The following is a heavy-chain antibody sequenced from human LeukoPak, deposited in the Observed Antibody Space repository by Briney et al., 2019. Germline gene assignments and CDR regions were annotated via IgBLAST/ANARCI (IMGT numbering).Heavy chain of an antibody. J-gene: IGHJ4*02. CDR3: AKGSTYLDY. CDR1: GFSFSSYA. V-gene: IGHV3-23*01. Sequence: GGSLRLSCAASGFSFSSYAMSWVRQAPGKGLEWVSGTSGSGGITYYADSVKGRFTISRDNSKNTLYLQLNSLRAEDTAVYYCAKGSTYLDYWGQGTQVTVSS. D-gene: IGHD5/OR15-5a*01. CDR2: TSGSGGIT.